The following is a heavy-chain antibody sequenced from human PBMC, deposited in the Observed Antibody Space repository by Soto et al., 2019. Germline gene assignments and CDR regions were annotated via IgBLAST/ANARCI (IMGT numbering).Heavy chain of an antibody. CDR1: GGSISSYY. J-gene: IGHJ4*02. Sequence: QVQLQESGPGLVKPSETLSLTCTVSGGSISSYYWSWIRQPPGKGLEWIGYIYYSGSTNYNPSLKSRVTISVDTSKNQFSLKLSSVTAADTAVYYCARGEEHSGWYPLSDYWGQGTLVTVSS. D-gene: IGHD6-19*01. V-gene: IGHV4-59*01. CDR3: ARGEEHSGWYPLSDY. CDR2: IYYSGST.